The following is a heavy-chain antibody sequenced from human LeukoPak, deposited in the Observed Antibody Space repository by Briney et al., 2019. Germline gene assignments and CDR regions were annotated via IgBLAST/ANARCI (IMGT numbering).Heavy chain of an antibody. J-gene: IGHJ4*02. CDR3: AKLGMVRGEGY. D-gene: IGHD3-10*01. Sequence: GGSLRLSCAASGFSFSNYAMSWVRQAPGKGLEWVSGIGAGGGSTYYADSVKGRFTISRDNSRNTLYMQMNSLRADDTAVYYCAKLGMVRGEGYWGQGTLVTVST. V-gene: IGHV3-23*01. CDR2: IGAGGGST. CDR1: GFSFSNYA.